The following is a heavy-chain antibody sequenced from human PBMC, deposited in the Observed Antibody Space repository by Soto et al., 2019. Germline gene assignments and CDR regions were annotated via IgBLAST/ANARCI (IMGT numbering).Heavy chain of an antibody. V-gene: IGHV4-30-4*01. CDR1: GASIRSDDYY. CDR2: ISYSGST. J-gene: IGHJ6*02. Sequence: QVQLQESGPGLVKPSQTLSLTCSISGASIRSDDYYWSWFRQPPGKVLEWIGYISYSGSTYYNPSLKSRITISVDTSKTQFSLILSSVTAADTAVFYCVREVNNYYGMDVWGQGTTVTVSS. CDR3: VREVNNYYGMDV.